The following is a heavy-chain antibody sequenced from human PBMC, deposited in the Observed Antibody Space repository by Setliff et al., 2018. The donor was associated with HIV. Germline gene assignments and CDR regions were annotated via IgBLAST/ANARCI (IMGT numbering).Heavy chain of an antibody. V-gene: IGHV5-51*01. Sequence: PGESLKISCQSSGYSFFSSWIAWVRQMPGKGLEWMGIIYPGDSDTRYSPSFQGQVTISADKSISTAYLQWSSLKASDTAMYYCARNPTSRLGELSGFDPWGQGTLVTVSS. D-gene: IGHD3-16*02. CDR1: GYSFFSSW. J-gene: IGHJ5*02. CDR2: IYPGDSDT. CDR3: ARNPTSRLGELSGFDP.